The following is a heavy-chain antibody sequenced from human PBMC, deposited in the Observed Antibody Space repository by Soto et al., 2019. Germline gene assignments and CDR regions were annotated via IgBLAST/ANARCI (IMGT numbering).Heavy chain of an antibody. CDR2: IIPILGIA. V-gene: IGHV1-69*04. D-gene: IGHD3-3*01. Sequence: GASVKVSCKASGGTFSSYTISWVRQAPGQGLEWMGRIIPILGIANYAQKFQGRVTITADKSTSTAYMELSSLRSEDTAVYYCAREYDFWSGYWFDPWGQGTLVTVSS. CDR1: GGTFSSYT. J-gene: IGHJ5*02. CDR3: AREYDFWSGYWFDP.